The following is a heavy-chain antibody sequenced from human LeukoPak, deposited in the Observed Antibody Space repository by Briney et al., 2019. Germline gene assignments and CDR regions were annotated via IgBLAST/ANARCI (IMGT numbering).Heavy chain of an antibody. V-gene: IGHV1-2*02. D-gene: IGHD3-10*01. CDR2: INPNSGGT. CDR1: GYTFTGYY. J-gene: IGHJ4*02. Sequence: ASVKVSCKASGYTFTGYYMHWVRQAPGQGLEWMGWINPNSGGTNYAQKFQGRVTMTRDTSISTAYMELSRLRSDDTAVYFCARDGADVYGRAFDYWGQGTLVSVSS. CDR3: ARDGADVYGRAFDY.